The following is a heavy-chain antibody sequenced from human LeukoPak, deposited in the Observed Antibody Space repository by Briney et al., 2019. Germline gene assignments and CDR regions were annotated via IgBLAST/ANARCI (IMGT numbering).Heavy chain of an antibody. CDR2: IYYSGST. J-gene: IGHJ4*02. V-gene: IGHV4-39*07. Sequence: SETLSLTCTVSGGSISSSYSYWGWIRQPPGKGLEWIGNIYYSGSTYYNPSLKSRVTISADTSKNQFSLKLYSVTAADTAVYYCATRKLGNDYWGQGTLVTVSS. CDR1: GGSISSSYSY. CDR3: ATRKLGNDY. D-gene: IGHD7-27*01.